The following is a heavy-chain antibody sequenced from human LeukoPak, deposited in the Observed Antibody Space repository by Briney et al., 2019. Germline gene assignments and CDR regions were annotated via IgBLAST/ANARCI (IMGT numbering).Heavy chain of an antibody. CDR3: ARRSRRTASFDY. J-gene: IGHJ4*02. V-gene: IGHV1-8*02. CDR1: GYTFTSYG. D-gene: IGHD1-1*01. CDR2: MNPNSGNT. Sequence: ASVKVSCKASGYTFTSYGISWVRQATGQGLEWMGWMNPNSGNTGYAQKFQGRVTMTRNTSISTAYMELSSLRSEDTAVYYCARRSRRTASFDYWGQGTLVTVSS.